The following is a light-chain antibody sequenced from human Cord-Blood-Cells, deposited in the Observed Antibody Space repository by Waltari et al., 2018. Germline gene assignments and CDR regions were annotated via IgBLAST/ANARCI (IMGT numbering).Light chain of an antibody. J-gene: IGKJ4*01. V-gene: IGKV4-1*01. Sequence: DIVMTPSPDSLAVSLGERPPINCKSSQSVLYSSNNKNYLAWYQQKPGQPPKLLIYWASTRESGVPDRFSGSGSGTDFTLTISSLQAEDVAVYYCQQYYSTPLTFGGGTKVEIK. CDR1: QSVLYSSNNKNY. CDR2: WAS. CDR3: QQYYSTPLT.